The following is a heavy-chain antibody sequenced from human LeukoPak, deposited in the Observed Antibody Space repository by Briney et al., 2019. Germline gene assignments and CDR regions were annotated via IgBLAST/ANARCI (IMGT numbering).Heavy chain of an antibody. D-gene: IGHD6-13*01. V-gene: IGHV3-21*01. CDR2: ISSSSSYI. CDR1: GFTFSSYS. CDR3: ARDHTRIAAAASWFDS. Sequence: GGSLRLSCAASGFTFSSYSMSWVRQAPGKGLEWVSSISSSSSYIYYADSVKGRFTISRDNAKNSLYLQMNSLRAEDTAVYYCARDHTRIAAAASWFDSWGQGTLVTVSS. J-gene: IGHJ5*01.